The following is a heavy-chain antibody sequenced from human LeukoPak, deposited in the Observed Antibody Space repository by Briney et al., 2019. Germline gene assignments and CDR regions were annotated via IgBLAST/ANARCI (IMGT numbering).Heavy chain of an antibody. CDR1: GFTFSSYS. CDR2: ISSSSSTI. J-gene: IGHJ6*03. Sequence: GGSLRLSCVASGFTFSSYSMNWVRQAPGKGLEWVSYISSSSSTIYYADSVKGRFTISRDNAKNSLYLQMNSLRAEDTAVYYCARTPSGSYSYMDVWGKGTTVTVSS. CDR3: ARTPSGSYSYMDV. V-gene: IGHV3-48*04. D-gene: IGHD1-26*01.